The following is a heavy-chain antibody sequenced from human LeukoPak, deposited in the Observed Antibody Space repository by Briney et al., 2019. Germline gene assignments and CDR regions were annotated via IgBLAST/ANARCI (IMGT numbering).Heavy chain of an antibody. CDR1: GFNFDDYA. CDR2: ISANGGFI. V-gene: IGHV3-9*03. Sequence: PGGSLRLSCAVSGFNFDDYAIHWVRQGPGKGLEWFAGISANGGFISYGESVKGRFTISRDNPRNSVFLQMDFLRAEDMAMYFCTKEVQRWHSYFYRPSYALDIWGQGTMVSVSS. CDR3: TKEVQRWHSYFYRPSYALDI. D-gene: IGHD3-22*01. J-gene: IGHJ3*02.